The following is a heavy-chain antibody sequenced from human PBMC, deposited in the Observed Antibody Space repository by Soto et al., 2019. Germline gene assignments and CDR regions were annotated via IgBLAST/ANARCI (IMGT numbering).Heavy chain of an antibody. V-gene: IGHV1-69*12. CDR1: GGTFSSYA. CDR2: IIPIFGTA. J-gene: IGHJ6*02. Sequence: QVQLVQSGAEVKKPGSSVKVPCKASGGTFSSYAISWVRQAPGQGLEWMGGIIPIFGTANYAQKFQGRVTITADESTSTDYMELSSLRSEDTAVYYCATETAEAGNYYGMDVWGQATTVTVSS. CDR3: ATETAEAGNYYGMDV. D-gene: IGHD7-27*01.